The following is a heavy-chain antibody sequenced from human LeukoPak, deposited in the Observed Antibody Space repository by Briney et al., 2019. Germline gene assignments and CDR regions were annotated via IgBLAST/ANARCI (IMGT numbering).Heavy chain of an antibody. Sequence: GGSLRLSCAASGFTFSSYSMIWVRQAPGKGLEWVSVIHSGGTTNYADSVQGRFTISRDNSKTTVYLHMNSLRAEDTAVYYCARDSDSGYGPFASWGQGTLVTVSS. J-gene: IGHJ4*02. D-gene: IGHD5-12*01. CDR2: IHSGGTT. CDR3: ARDSDSGYGPFAS. CDR1: GFTFSSYS. V-gene: IGHV3-53*01.